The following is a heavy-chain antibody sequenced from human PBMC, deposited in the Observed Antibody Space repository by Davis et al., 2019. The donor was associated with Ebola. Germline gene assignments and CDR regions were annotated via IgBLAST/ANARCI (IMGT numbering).Heavy chain of an antibody. CDR1: GGSFRGHY. Sequence: ESLNTSCAVHGGSFRGHYWSWIRPPPGKGLEWIGEITHGGNTNYSPSLKSRVTMSTDTSKNQFSLKLSSVPAADPGVYYCARGSDDGNSADSWGQGTLVTVSS. D-gene: IGHD4-23*01. V-gene: IGHV4-34*01. J-gene: IGHJ5*01. CDR2: ITHGGNT. CDR3: ARGSDDGNSADS.